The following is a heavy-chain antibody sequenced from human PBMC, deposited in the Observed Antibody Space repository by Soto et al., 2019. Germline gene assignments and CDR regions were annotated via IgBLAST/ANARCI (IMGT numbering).Heavy chain of an antibody. CDR2: ISSSSSTI. CDR3: ARDRGFGVLFYGMDV. V-gene: IGHV3-48*02. CDR1: GFTFSSYS. Sequence: GGSLRLSCAASGFTFSSYSMNLVRQAPGKGLEWVSYISSSSSTIYYADSVKGRFTISRDNAKNSLYLQMNSLRDEDTAVYYCARDRGFGVLFYGMDVWGQGTTVTVSS. J-gene: IGHJ6*02. D-gene: IGHD3-3*01.